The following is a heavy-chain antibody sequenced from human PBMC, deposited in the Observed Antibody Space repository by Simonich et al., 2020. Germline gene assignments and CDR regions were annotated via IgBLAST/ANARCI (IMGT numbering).Heavy chain of an antibody. J-gene: IGHJ6*02. CDR2: IKQDGSEK. Sequence: EVQLVESGGGLVQPGGSLRLSCAASGFTFSGYWMSWVRQATGKWLEREANIKQDGSEKYYVDSVKGRFTISRDNAKNSLYLQMNSLRAEDTAVYYCARDTAMVRDYYYYGMDVWGQGTTVT. CDR3: ARDTAMVRDYYYYGMDV. V-gene: IGHV3-7*01. CDR1: GFTFSGYW. D-gene: IGHD5-18*01.